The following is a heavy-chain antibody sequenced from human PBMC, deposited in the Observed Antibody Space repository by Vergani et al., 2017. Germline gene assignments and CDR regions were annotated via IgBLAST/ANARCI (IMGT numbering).Heavy chain of an antibody. Sequence: QVQLQQWGAGVVKPSGTLSLTCAVYGGSFSSYYWSWIRQPPGKGLEWIGEINHSGNTNYNPSLKSRVTISVDTSKNQFSLKLSSVTAADTAVYYCARQTVVTSWDGYRFHYMDVWGKGTTVTVSS. CDR1: GGSFSSYY. CDR3: ARQTVVTSWDGYRFHYMDV. CDR2: INHSGNT. V-gene: IGHV4-34*02. J-gene: IGHJ6*03. D-gene: IGHD3-16*02.